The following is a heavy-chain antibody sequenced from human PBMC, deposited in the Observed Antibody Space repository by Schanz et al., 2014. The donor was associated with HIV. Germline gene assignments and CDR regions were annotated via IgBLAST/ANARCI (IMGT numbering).Heavy chain of an antibody. D-gene: IGHD6-19*01. Sequence: DVQLVESGGGLEQPGGSLRLSCAASGFMFSTYAMHWVRQAPGKGLEWVSLISGSGGHTYYADSVKGRFTISRDNSKSTLYLQMNSLRAEDTAVYFCARGSWYSGGWYDDYNYYDVDVWGQGTTVIVSS. CDR3: ARGSWYSGGWYDDYNYYDVDV. V-gene: IGHV3-23*04. J-gene: IGHJ6*02. CDR2: ISGSGGHT. CDR1: GFMFSTYA.